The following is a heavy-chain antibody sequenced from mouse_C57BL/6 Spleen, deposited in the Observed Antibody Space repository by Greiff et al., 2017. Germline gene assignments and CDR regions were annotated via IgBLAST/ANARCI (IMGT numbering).Heavy chain of an antibody. CDR1: GFTFSSYG. CDR3: ARHRDYGSAYAMDY. CDR2: ISSGGSYT. D-gene: IGHD1-1*01. Sequence: DVMLVESGGDLVKPGGSLKLSCAASGFTFSSYGMSWVRQTPDKRLEWVATISSGGSYTYYPDSVKGRFTISRDNAKNTLYLHMSSLKSEDTAMYYCARHRDYGSAYAMDYWGQGTSVTVSS. V-gene: IGHV5-6*02. J-gene: IGHJ4*01.